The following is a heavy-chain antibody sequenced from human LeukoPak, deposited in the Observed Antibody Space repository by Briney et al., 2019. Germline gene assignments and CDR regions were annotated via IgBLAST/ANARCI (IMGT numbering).Heavy chain of an antibody. Sequence: PSETLSLTCAVSGGSISGYYWSWIRQPPGKGLQWIGYISSSGTTNYNPSLKSRVTISVDTSKNQFSLKLSSVTAAGAAVYYCARDYGGKFDFWGQGTLVTVSS. V-gene: IGHV4-59*01. CDR2: ISSSGTT. D-gene: IGHD4-17*01. CDR1: GGSISGYY. J-gene: IGHJ4*02. CDR3: ARDYGGKFDF.